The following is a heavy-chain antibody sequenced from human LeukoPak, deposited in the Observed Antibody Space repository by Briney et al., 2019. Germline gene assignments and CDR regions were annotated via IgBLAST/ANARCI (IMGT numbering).Heavy chain of an antibody. CDR1: GFTFSIDA. D-gene: IGHD5-18*01. Sequence: PGGSLRLSCAASGFTFSIDAMSWGREGPGKGLEWVSAISGSGGSTYYADSVKGRFTISRNNSTYTLSLPMNSPSAEDTAVHPCAQRGAAVDTGMVIVSCFDSWGHGTLVTVSS. J-gene: IGHJ5*01. V-gene: IGHV3-23*01. CDR2: ISGSGGST. CDR3: AQRGAAVDTGMVIVSCFDS.